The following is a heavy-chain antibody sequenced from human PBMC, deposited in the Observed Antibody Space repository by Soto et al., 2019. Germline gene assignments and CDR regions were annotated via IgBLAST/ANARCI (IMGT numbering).Heavy chain of an antibody. CDR3: ARHPGGGNWCDP. J-gene: IGHJ5*02. V-gene: IGHV3-15*07. Sequence: EVQLVESGGGLVKPGGSLRLSCAASGFTFSNAWMNWVRQAPGKGLEWVGRIRSKTDGGTADYAGPVQGRFTISRDDSKNTLYRQISSLKSEERGVYFCARHPGGGNWCDPWGQGTLVTVCS. CDR2: IRSKTDGGTA. D-gene: IGHD3-16*01. CDR1: GFTFSNAW.